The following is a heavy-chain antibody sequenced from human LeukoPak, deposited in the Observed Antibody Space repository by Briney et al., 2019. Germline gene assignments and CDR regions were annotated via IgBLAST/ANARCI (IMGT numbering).Heavy chain of an antibody. D-gene: IGHD2-15*01. CDR3: AREGYCSGGSCYSGVPDY. V-gene: IGHV1-18*01. Sequence: ASVKVSCKASGYTFNTYGITWVRQAPGQGLEWMGWISGYNGKTKYAQKLQGRVTMTTDTSTSTAYMELRSLRSDDTAVYYCAREGYCSGGSCYSGVPDYWGQGTLVTVSS. CDR1: GYTFNTYG. CDR2: ISGYNGKT. J-gene: IGHJ4*02.